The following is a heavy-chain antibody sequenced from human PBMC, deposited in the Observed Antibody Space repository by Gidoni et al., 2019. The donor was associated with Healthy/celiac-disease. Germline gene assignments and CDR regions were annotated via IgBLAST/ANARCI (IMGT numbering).Heavy chain of an antibody. V-gene: IGHV3-49*05. CDR1: GLTFGDYA. CDR2: IRSKAYGGTT. CDR3: TRNAEGYCSGGSCLYWFDP. Sequence: EVQLVASGAGLVKQWRSLGLYCTAPGLTFGDYAVTCFGQAPGKGLGWFGFIRSKAYGGTTEYAASVKGTFTISRDDSKSIAYLQMNSLKTEDTAVYYCTRNAEGYCSGGSCLYWFDPWGQGTLVTVSS. D-gene: IGHD2-15*01. J-gene: IGHJ5*02.